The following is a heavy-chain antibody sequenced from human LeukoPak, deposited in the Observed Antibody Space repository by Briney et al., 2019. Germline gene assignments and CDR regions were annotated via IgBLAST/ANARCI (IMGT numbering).Heavy chain of an antibody. CDR3: ARRATTERGHSYGLDY. CDR1: GFTFSNYS. CDR2: ITSSSSYI. Sequence: GGSLRLSCAASGFTFSNYSMNWVRQAPGKGLEWVSSITSSSSYIYYADSMKGRFTISRDNAKNSLYLQMNSLRAEDTAVYYCARRATTERGHSYGLDYWGQGTLVTVSS. D-gene: IGHD5-18*01. J-gene: IGHJ4*02. V-gene: IGHV3-21*01.